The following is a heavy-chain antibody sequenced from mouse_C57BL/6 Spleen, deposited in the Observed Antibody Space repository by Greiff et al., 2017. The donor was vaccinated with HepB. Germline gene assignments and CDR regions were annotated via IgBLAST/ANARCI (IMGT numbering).Heavy chain of an antibody. J-gene: IGHJ1*03. Sequence: QVHVKQPGAELVKPGASVKLSCKASGYTFTSYWMQWVKQRPGQGLEWIGEIDPSDSYTNYNQKFKGKATLTVDTSSSTAYMQLSSLTSEDSAVYYCARRDLLYWYFDVWGTGTTVTVSS. CDR2: IDPSDSYT. CDR3: ARRDLLYWYFDV. V-gene: IGHV1-50*01. CDR1: GYTFTSYW.